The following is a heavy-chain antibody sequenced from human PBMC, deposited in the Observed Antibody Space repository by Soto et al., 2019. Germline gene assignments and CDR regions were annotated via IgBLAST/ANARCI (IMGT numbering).Heavy chain of an antibody. Sequence: ASVKVSCKASGVTFSRNPISWVRQAPGQGLEWMGGTIPFFGTADYAQKFQGRVTITADESTSTAYMELSSLRSEDTAVYYCASHSGSSPEGRYYYGMDVWGQGTTVTVSS. CDR1: GVTFSRNP. CDR3: ASHSGSSPEGRYYYGMDV. J-gene: IGHJ6*02. V-gene: IGHV1-69*13. CDR2: TIPFFGTA. D-gene: IGHD1-26*01.